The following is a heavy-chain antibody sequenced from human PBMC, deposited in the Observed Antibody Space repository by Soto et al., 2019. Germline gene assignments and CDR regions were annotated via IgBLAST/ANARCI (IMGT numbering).Heavy chain of an antibody. D-gene: IGHD3-10*01. CDR2: IYHSGTT. CDR3: ASDEDHGSGLSGGMDV. Sequence: QVQLQESGPGLVKPSETLSLSCNVSGGSISSDDFFWSWVRQHPARGLEWIGYIYHSGTTYYNPSLQSRITISVDTSKNPFSLKLRSVTAADTAVYFCASDEDHGSGLSGGMDVWGQGTAVTVS. J-gene: IGHJ6*02. CDR1: GGSISSDDFF. V-gene: IGHV4-31*03.